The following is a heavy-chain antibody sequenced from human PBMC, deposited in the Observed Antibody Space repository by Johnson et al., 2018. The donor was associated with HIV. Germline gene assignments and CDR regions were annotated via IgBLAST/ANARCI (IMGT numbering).Heavy chain of an antibody. CDR2: IWYDGSNK. CDR3: ARDQGYNGFEPDAFDI. J-gene: IGHJ3*02. Sequence: QVLLVESGGGVVQPGRSLRLSCAASGFTFSSYGMHWVRQAPGKGLESVAVIWYDGSNKYYEDSVRGRVTISRDNSKNTLYLQMNSLRAEDTAVYFCARDQGYNGFEPDAFDIWGRGTMVTVSS. D-gene: IGHD5-12*01. V-gene: IGHV3-33*01. CDR1: GFTFSSYG.